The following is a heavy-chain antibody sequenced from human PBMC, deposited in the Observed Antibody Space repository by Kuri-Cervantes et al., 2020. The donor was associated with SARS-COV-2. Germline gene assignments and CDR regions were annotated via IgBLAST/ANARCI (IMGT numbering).Heavy chain of an antibody. V-gene: IGHV3-30*03. Sequence: GESLKISCAASGFTFSSYGMHWVRQAPGKGLEWVAVISFDGNNKFYADSVKGRFTISRDNSKNTLFLQMNSLRAEDTAVYYCAREFYYGSSGYYYGGALDYWGQGTLVTVSS. J-gene: IGHJ4*02. CDR3: AREFYYGSSGYYYGGALDY. CDR1: GFTFSSYG. D-gene: IGHD3-22*01. CDR2: ISFDGNNK.